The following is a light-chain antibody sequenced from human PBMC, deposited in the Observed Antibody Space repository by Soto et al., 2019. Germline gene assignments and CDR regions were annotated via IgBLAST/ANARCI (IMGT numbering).Light chain of an antibody. CDR1: PSVSSSY. J-gene: IGKJ2*01. CDR2: GAS. CDR3: HQYGSSPYT. Sequence: EIVLTQSPGTLSLSPGERATLSCRASPSVSSSYLAWYQQKPGKAPRLLIYGASSRATGIPDRFSGSGSGTDFTLTISRLEPEDFAVYYCHQYGSSPYTFGQGTKLEIK. V-gene: IGKV3-20*01.